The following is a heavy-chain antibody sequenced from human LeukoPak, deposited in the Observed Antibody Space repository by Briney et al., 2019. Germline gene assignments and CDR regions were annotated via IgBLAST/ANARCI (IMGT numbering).Heavy chain of an antibody. D-gene: IGHD2-2*01. CDR1: GGSISSGGYS. Sequence: ETLSLTCAVSGGSISSGGYSWSWVRQAPGKGLEWVSAISGSGGSTYYADSVKGRFTISRDNSKNTLYLQMNSLRAGDTAVYYCAKGGERYQLLPFDYWGQGTLVTVSS. J-gene: IGHJ4*02. CDR2: ISGSGGST. V-gene: IGHV3-23*01. CDR3: AKGGERYQLLPFDY.